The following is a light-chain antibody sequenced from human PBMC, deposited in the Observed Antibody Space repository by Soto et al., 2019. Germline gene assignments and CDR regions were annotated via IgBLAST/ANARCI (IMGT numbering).Light chain of an antibody. CDR1: QGISNY. Sequence: DIQMTQSPSSLSASVGDRVTITCRASQGISNYLAWYQQKPGKVPKLLIYAASTLQSGVPSRFSGSGSGTEFTLTISSLQPDDFATYYCQPYNNNFGQGTKVEIK. CDR3: QPYNNN. CDR2: AAS. J-gene: IGKJ2*01. V-gene: IGKV1-27*01.